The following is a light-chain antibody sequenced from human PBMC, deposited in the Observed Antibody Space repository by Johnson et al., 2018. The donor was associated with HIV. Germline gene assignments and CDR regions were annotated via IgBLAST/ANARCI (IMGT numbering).Light chain of an antibody. CDR2: DNN. J-gene: IGLJ1*01. CDR1: SSNIGNNF. CDR3: GTWDSSLSAGV. Sequence: QSVLTQPPSVSAAPGQNVNISCSGGSSNIGNNFVSWYQQLPGRAPKLLIYDNNKRPSGIPDRFSGSQSGTSATLGITGLRTGDEADYYCGTWDSSLSAGVFGTGTKVTVL. V-gene: IGLV1-51*01.